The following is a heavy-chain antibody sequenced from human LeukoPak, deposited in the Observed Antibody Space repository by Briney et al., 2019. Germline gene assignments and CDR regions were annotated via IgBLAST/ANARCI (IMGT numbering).Heavy chain of an antibody. J-gene: IGHJ4*02. CDR3: AKEMGTSSDY. V-gene: IGHV3-74*01. CDR2: SNTDGSST. CDR1: GFLFSSYW. Sequence: GGSLRLSCAASGFLFSSYWMHWVRQVPGEGLVWVSLSNTDGSSTRYADSVKGRFTVSRDNAMHMLYLQMNSLRPEDTAVYYCAKEMGTSSDYWGQGTLVTVSS. D-gene: IGHD2-2*01.